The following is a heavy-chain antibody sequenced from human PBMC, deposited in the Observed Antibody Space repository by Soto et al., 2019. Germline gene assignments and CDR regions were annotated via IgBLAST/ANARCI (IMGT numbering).Heavy chain of an antibody. D-gene: IGHD6-19*01. CDR2: VIPILGIA. CDR3: ARGSHGSADNISPDY. CDR1: GDTFSSST. V-gene: IGHV1-69*02. Sequence: SVKVSCKASGDTFSSSTISWVRQAPGQGLEWMGRVIPILGIANYAQKFQGRVTITADKSTNTTYMELSSLRSEDTAVYYCARGSHGSADNISPDYWGQRTLVTVSS. J-gene: IGHJ4*02.